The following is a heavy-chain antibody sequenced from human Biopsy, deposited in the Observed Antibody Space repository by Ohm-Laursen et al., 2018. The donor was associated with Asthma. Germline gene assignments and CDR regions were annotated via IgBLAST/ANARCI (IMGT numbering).Heavy chain of an antibody. Sequence: ASVKVSCKASGYNFISFAIHWVRQAPGQRLEWMGWVNTGNGDTKYSQKFQGRVTITRDTSASTAYMELRSLRSEDTATYYCARTYYDFLTGQVKDVFGVWGQGKMVTVAS. CDR3: ARTYYDFLTGQVKDVFGV. CDR1: GYNFISFA. D-gene: IGHD3-9*01. V-gene: IGHV1-3*04. CDR2: VNTGNGDT. J-gene: IGHJ3*01.